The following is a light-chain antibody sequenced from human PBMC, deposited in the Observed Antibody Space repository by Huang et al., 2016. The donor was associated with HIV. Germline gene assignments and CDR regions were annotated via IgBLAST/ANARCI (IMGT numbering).Light chain of an antibody. V-gene: IGKV1-39*01. J-gene: IGKJ2*01. Sequence: DIQMTQSPSSLSASVGDRVTITCRASQSISSYLNWYQQQPVTAPKVLIYAATSLQSVVPSRVSGSGAGTDFTLTINNLQPEDSATYYCQQTYITPLTFGQGTKLEIK. CDR3: QQTYITPLT. CDR1: QSISSY. CDR2: AAT.